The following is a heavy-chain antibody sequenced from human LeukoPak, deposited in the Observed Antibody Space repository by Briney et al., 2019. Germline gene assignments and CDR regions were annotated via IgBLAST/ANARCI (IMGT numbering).Heavy chain of an antibody. D-gene: IGHD6-13*01. CDR3: ARGRRYSSSWSLYRTNWFDP. Sequence: SETLSLTCAVYSGSFSGYYWSWIRQPPGKGLEWIGEINHSGSTNYNPSLKSRVTISVDTSKNQFSLKLSSVTAADTAVYYCARGRRYSSSWSLYRTNWFDPWGQGTLVTVSS. CDR2: INHSGST. CDR1: SGSFSGYY. V-gene: IGHV4-34*01. J-gene: IGHJ5*02.